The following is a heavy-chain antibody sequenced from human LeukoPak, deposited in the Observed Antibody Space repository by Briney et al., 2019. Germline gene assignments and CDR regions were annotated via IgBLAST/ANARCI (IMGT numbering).Heavy chain of an antibody. CDR1: GYTFTTYD. CDR2: ISTYNGNT. Sequence: ASVKVSCKASGYTFTTYDINWVRQAPGQGLEWMGWISTYNGNTNYAQKLQGRVTMTIDTSTTTAYMELGSLRSDDTAVYYCAKGRRSSFFDYWGQGTLVTVSS. J-gene: IGHJ4*02. CDR3: AKGRRSSFFDY. V-gene: IGHV1-18*01.